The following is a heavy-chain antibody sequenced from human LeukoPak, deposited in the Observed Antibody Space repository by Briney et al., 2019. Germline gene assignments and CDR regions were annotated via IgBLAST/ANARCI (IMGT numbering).Heavy chain of an antibody. CDR1: VVTFKSVD. Sequence: SPRRSCAACVVTFKSVDMDGGRNAKSKGLEWVAVISYDGSNKYYADSVKGRFTISRDNSKNTLYLQMNSLRAEDTAVYYCARDHDFGGFDYWGQGTLVTVSP. D-gene: IGHD4-23*01. CDR3: ARDHDFGGFDY. J-gene: IGHJ4*02. CDR2: ISYDGSNK. V-gene: IGHV3-30-3*01.